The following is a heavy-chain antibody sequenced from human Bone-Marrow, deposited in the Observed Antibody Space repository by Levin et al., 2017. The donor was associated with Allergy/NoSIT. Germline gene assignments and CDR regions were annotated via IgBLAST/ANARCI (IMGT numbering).Heavy chain of an antibody. CDR1: GFNFGDYY. CDR3: ARAYHIGFCNGGNCPPGPVV. J-gene: IGHJ4*02. CDR2: ISTGGGTI. Sequence: KSGGSLRLSCVASGFNFGDYYMSWIRQTPGKGPEWVAYISTGGGTIYYTDSVKGRFTISRDDGENSLHLHMNSLRPDDSAIYYCARAYHIGFCNGGNCPPGPVVCGRGILVTVSS. V-gene: IGHV3-11*01. D-gene: IGHD2-21*02.